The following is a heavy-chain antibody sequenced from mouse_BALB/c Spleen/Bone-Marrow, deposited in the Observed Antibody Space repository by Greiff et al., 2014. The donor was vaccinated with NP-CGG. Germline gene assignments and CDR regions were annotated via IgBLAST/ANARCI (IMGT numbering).Heavy chain of an antibody. CDR1: GYTFTDYA. J-gene: IGHJ4*01. CDR2: ISSYYGDA. D-gene: IGHD2-14*01. CDR3: ARSGKVRNAMDY. V-gene: IGHV1-67*01. Sequence: VQGVESGAELVRPGVSVKISCKGSGYTFTDYAVHWVKQSHTKSLEWIGLISSYYGDATYNQKFKGKATMTVDKSSSTAFLELGRLTCEDYDIYYGARSGKVRNAMDYWGQGTSVTVSS.